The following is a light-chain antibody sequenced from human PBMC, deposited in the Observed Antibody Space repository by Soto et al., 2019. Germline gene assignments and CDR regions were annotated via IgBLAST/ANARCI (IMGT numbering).Light chain of an antibody. CDR3: QSYDSSLTGAL. CDR1: SSNIGAGYD. Sequence: QAVVTQPPSVSGAPGQRVTISCTGSSSNIGAGYDVHWYQHLPGTAPKLLIYGSSNRPSGVPDRFSGSKSGTSASLAITGLQTEDEADYYCQSYDSSLTGALFGGGTKVTVL. J-gene: IGLJ2*01. V-gene: IGLV1-40*01. CDR2: GSS.